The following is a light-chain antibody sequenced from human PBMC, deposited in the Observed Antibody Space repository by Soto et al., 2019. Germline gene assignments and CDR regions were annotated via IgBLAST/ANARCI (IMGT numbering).Light chain of an antibody. CDR2: GAS. CDR3: QHYVTSLTT. Sequence: SVLTQSPATMYLYKGKRASLSCRASQNISNYLIWYQQKPGQAPRLLIFGASIRVTGIPDRFIGSGSGTDFTLTITRLEPEDFAVYYCQHYVTSLTTFGQGTKVDI. J-gene: IGKJ1*01. V-gene: IGKV3-20*01. CDR1: QNISNY.